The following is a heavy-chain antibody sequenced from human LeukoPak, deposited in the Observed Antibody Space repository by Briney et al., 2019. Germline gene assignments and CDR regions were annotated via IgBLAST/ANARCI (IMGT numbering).Heavy chain of an antibody. CDR1: GFTFSSYG. D-gene: IGHD5-18*01. CDR2: INTDGSST. CDR3: ASLRGYSYSPLDY. V-gene: IGHV3-74*01. J-gene: IGHJ4*02. Sequence: PGGSLRLSCAPSGFTFSSYGMHWVRQAPGKGLVWVSRINTDGSSTSYADSVKGRFTISRDNAKNTLYLQMNSLRAEDTAVYYSASLRGYSYSPLDYGGQGTLVTVSS.